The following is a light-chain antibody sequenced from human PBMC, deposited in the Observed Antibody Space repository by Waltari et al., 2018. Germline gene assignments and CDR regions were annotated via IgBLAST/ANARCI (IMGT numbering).Light chain of an antibody. CDR1: QDINRN. J-gene: IGKJ2*01. CDR2: GAY. CDR3: QQSHSVPYT. Sequence: DIQMTQSPSSLSPSVGDRIIITCRASQDINRNLNWYQKQVGKAPKLLIYGAYNLQSGVPSRFSGSGSETDYTLIISSLQPEDSASYFCQQSHSVPYTFGQETKLVIK. V-gene: IGKV1-39*01.